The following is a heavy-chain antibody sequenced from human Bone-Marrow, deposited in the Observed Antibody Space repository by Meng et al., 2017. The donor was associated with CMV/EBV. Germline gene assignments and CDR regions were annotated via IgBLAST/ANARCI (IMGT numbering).Heavy chain of an antibody. D-gene: IGHD4-23*01. Sequence: GGSLRLSCAASGFTFSSYAMSWVRQAPGKGLEWVSAISGSGGSTYYADSVKGRFTISRDNSKNTLYLQMNSLRAEDTAVYYCAKDLGSTVVAARGLFDICGQGTMVTVSS. CDR1: GFTFSSYA. J-gene: IGHJ3*02. V-gene: IGHV3-23*01. CDR3: AKDLGSTVVAARGLFDI. CDR2: ISGSGGST.